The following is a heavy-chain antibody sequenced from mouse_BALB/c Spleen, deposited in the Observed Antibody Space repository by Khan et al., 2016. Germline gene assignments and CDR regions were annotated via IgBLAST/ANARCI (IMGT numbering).Heavy chain of an antibody. Sequence: EVQLQESGPGLVKPSQSLSLTCTVTGYSITSDYAWNWIRQFPGNKLEWMGYISYSGSTSYNPSLKSRISITRDTSKNQFFLQLNSVTTDDTATYYCAEYYYSRSVFEYWGQGTTLTVSS. CDR2: ISYSGST. V-gene: IGHV3-2*02. CDR1: GYSITSDYA. D-gene: IGHD1-1*01. J-gene: IGHJ2*01. CDR3: AEYYYSRSVFEY.